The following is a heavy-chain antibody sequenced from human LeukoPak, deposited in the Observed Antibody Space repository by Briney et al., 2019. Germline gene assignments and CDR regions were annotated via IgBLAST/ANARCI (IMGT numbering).Heavy chain of an antibody. Sequence: GGSLRLSCAASGFTFSSYGMHWVRQAPGKGLEWAAFIRYDGSNKYYADSVKGRFTISRDNSKNTLYLQMNSLRAEDTAVYYCAKPLVAAAGPDLCWFDYWGQGTLVTVSS. CDR1: GFTFSSYG. CDR2: IRYDGSNK. CDR3: AKPLVAAAGPDLCWFDY. D-gene: IGHD6-13*01. V-gene: IGHV3-30*02. J-gene: IGHJ4*02.